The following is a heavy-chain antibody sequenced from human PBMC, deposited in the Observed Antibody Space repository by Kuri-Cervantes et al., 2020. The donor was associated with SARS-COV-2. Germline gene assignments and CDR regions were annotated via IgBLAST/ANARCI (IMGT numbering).Heavy chain of an antibody. CDR2: ISGSGGST. J-gene: IGHJ4*02. Sequence: GESLKISCAASGFTFSSYAMSWVRQAPGKGLEWVSAISGSGGSTYYADSVKGRFTISRDNSKNTLYLQMNSLRAEDTAVYYCAKDPYDFWSGYYLYYFDCWGQGTLVTVSS. CDR3: AKDPYDFWSGYYLYYFDC. D-gene: IGHD3-3*01. V-gene: IGHV3-23*01. CDR1: GFTFSSYA.